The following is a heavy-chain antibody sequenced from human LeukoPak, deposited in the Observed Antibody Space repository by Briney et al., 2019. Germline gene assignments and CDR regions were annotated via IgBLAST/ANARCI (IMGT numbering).Heavy chain of an antibody. Sequence: AAVTVSFKASGYTFTSYGISRVRQAPGQGLEWMGWISAYNGNTNYAQKLQGRVTMTTDTSTSTAYMELRSLRSDDTAVYYCAREGYYDFWSGSPSFDYWGQGTLVTVSS. J-gene: IGHJ4*02. CDR2: ISAYNGNT. V-gene: IGHV1-18*01. CDR1: GYTFTSYG. D-gene: IGHD3-3*01. CDR3: AREGYYDFWSGSPSFDY.